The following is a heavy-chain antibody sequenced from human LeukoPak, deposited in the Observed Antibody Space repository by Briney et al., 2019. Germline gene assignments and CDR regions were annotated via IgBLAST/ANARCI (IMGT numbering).Heavy chain of an antibody. V-gene: IGHV1-69*13. CDR3: ASSGYDSSGPGGDYYYYGMDV. CDR2: IIPIFGTA. D-gene: IGHD3-22*01. J-gene: IGHJ6*02. CDR1: GGTFSSYA. Sequence: SEKVSCKASGGTFSSYAISWVRQAPGQGLEWMGGIIPIFGTANYAQKFQGRVTITADDSTSTAYMELSSLRSEDTAVYYCASSGYDSSGPGGDYYYYGMDVWGQGTTVTVSS.